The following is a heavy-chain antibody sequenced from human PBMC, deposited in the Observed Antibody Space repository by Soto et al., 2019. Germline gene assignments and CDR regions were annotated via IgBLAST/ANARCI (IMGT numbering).Heavy chain of an antibody. J-gene: IGHJ4*02. D-gene: IGHD2-15*01. CDR3: ARGQLPAATTYFDF. CDR1: GFTFSSYA. V-gene: IGHV3-33*01. Sequence: QVHLVESGGGVVQPGGSLRLSCAASGFTFSSYAIHWVRQAPGKGLEWVAIIWFDGSNKYYADSVKGRFSISRDNSKNTLFLQMGSLRAEDTAVYYCARGQLPAATTYFDFWGQGTLVIVSS. CDR2: IWFDGSNK.